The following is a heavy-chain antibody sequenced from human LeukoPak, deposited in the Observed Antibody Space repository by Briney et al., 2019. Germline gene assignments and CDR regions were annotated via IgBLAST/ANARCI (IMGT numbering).Heavy chain of an antibody. CDR1: GGSISSSSYY. D-gene: IGHD3/OR15-3a*01. CDR2: IYYSGST. J-gene: IGHJ1*01. Sequence: PSETLSLTCTVSGGSISSSSYYWGWIRQPPGKGLEWIGSIYYSGSTYYNPSLKSRVTISVDTSKNQFSLKLSSVTAADTAVYYCAREFGLITSHWGQGTLVTVSS. CDR3: AREFGLITSH. V-gene: IGHV4-39*02.